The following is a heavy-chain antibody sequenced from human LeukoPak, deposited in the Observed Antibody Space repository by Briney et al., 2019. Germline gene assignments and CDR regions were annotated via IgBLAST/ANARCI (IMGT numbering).Heavy chain of an antibody. J-gene: IGHJ5*02. V-gene: IGHV1-69*06. Sequence: EASVKVSCKASGGTFSSYAISWERQAPGQGLECMGGIIPIFGTAIYAQKFQGRVTITADKSTSTAYMELSSLRSEDTAVYYCARGRGRHSSSWFHPWGQGTLVTVSS. CDR2: IIPIFGTA. CDR1: GGTFSSYA. D-gene: IGHD6-13*01. CDR3: ARGRGRHSSSWFHP.